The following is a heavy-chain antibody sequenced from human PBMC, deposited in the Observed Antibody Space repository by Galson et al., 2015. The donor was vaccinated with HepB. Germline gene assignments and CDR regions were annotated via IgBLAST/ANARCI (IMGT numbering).Heavy chain of an antibody. CDR3: ARGRIVVVPAAIFDI. J-gene: IGHJ3*02. Sequence: ETLSLTCTVSGGSISSYYWSWIRQPAGKGLEWIGRIYTSGSTNYNPSLKSRVTMSVDTSKNQFSLKLSSVTAADTAVYYCARGRIVVVPAAIFDIWGQGTMVTVSS. D-gene: IGHD2-2*01. CDR2: IYTSGST. V-gene: IGHV4-4*07. CDR1: GGSISSYY.